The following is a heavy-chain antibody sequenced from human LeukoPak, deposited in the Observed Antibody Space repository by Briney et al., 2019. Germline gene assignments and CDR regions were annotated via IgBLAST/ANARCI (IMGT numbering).Heavy chain of an antibody. J-gene: IGHJ4*02. CDR2: MNPNSGNT. CDR3: ARGTPTDAYSSGWYW. Sequence: GASVKVSCKASGYTFTSYDINWVRQATGQGLEWMGWMNPNSGNTGYAQKFQGRVTMTRDTSISTAYMELSSLRSEDTAVYYCARGTPTDAYSSGWYWWGQGTLVTVSS. D-gene: IGHD6-19*01. V-gene: IGHV1-8*01. CDR1: GYTFTSYD.